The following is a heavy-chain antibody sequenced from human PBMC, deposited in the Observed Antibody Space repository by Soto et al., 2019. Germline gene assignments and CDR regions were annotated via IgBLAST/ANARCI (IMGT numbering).Heavy chain of an antibody. CDR1: GFTFSSYW. Sequence: EVQLVESGGGLVQPGGSLRLSCAASGFTFSSYWISWVRQAPGKGLEWVANIKQDGSEKYYVDSVKGRFTISRDNAKNSLYLQMNSLRAEDTAVYYCARVGYIVVVPAAKGYMDVWGNGTTVTVSS. D-gene: IGHD2-2*01. CDR3: ARVGYIVVVPAAKGYMDV. J-gene: IGHJ6*03. V-gene: IGHV3-7*01. CDR2: IKQDGSEK.